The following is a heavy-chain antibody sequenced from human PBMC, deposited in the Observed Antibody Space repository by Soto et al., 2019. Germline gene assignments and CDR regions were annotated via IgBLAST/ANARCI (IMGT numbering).Heavy chain of an antibody. CDR2: IYYSGST. CDR1: GGSISSSSYY. CDR3: ARGGLHYYDSSGYSATPKGYYYYGMDV. J-gene: IGHJ6*02. D-gene: IGHD3-22*01. V-gene: IGHV4-39*01. Sequence: SETLSLTCTVSGGSISSSSYYWGWIRQPPGKGLEWIGSIYYSGSTYYNPSLKSRVTISVDTSKNQFSLKLSSVTAADTAVYYCARGGLHYYDSSGYSATPKGYYYYGMDVWGQGTTVT.